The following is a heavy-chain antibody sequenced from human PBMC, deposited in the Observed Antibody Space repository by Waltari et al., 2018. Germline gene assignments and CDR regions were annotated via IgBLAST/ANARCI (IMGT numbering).Heavy chain of an antibody. CDR2: STNKATSYTT. CDR3: VRGKKGFDY. Sequence: EVPLVESGGGLVQPGGSLRLSCVISGFTFSGHYLDWVRQTPGMGLEWVGRSTNKATSYTTIYAASVKGRFSVSRDDSKNSLYLQMDSLKTEDTAVYYCVRGKKGFDYWGQGALVIVSS. J-gene: IGHJ4*02. V-gene: IGHV3-72*01. CDR1: GFTFSGHY.